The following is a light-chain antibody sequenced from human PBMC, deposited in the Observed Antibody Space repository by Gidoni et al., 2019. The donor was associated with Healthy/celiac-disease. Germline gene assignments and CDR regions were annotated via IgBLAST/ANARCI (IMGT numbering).Light chain of an antibody. CDR2: AAS. CDR1: QSISSY. CDR3: QQSYSTSP. Sequence: DIQMTQSPSSLSASVGDRVTITCRASQSISSYLNWYQQKPGKAPKLLIYAASSLQSGVPSRFSGSGSGTDFTLTISSLQPEDFATYYCQQSYSTSPFGQVTKLEIK. J-gene: IGKJ2*01. V-gene: IGKV1-39*01.